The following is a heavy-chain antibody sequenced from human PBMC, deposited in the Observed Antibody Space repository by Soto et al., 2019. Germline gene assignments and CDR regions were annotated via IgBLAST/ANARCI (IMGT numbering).Heavy chain of an antibody. D-gene: IGHD3-16*01. CDR1: GFNFRTYG. V-gene: IGHV3-30*18. Sequence: HPGGSLRRSCVASGFNFRTYGMHWVRQAPGKGLEWLAFISFDGSIRYYGDSVKGRFTISRDNSKNMLYLQMNSLRAEDTAVYYCAKAVMGGWFDPWGQGTLVTVSS. CDR3: AKAVMGGWFDP. CDR2: ISFDGSIR. J-gene: IGHJ5*02.